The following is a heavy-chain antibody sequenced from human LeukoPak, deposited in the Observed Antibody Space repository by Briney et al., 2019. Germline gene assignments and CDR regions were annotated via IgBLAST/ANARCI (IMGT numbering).Heavy chain of an antibody. CDR1: GGSLSDYH. Sequence: PSETLSLTCALYGGSLSDYHWTWIRQPPGKGLEWIGEINHSGGTDYNPSLRSRVTISLDTSKKVFSLHLSSVTAADTGVYYCARVSVTMISFGGGISYFDYWGQGPLVTVSS. J-gene: IGHJ4*02. CDR2: INHSGGT. V-gene: IGHV4-34*01. D-gene: IGHD3-16*02. CDR3: ARVSVTMISFGGGISYFDY.